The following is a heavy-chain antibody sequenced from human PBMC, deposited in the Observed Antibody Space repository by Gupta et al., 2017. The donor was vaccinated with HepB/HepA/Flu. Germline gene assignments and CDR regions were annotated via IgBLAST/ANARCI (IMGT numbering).Heavy chain of an antibody. D-gene: IGHD3-3*01. CDR2: IFHSGST. Sequence: QVQLQQWGAGLLKPSDTLSLTCAVYGESFIGYFWNWIRQPPGKGLEWIGGIFHSGSTHYSPSLKSRVTISIDTSKNQFSLRLTSVTAADTAVYYCARGIWNGYYYFDSWGQGSLVTVSS. CDR1: GESFIGYF. J-gene: IGHJ4*02. V-gene: IGHV4-34*12. CDR3: ARGIWNGYYYFDS.